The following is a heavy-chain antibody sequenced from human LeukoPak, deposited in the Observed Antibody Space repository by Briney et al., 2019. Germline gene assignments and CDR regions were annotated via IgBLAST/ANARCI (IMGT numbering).Heavy chain of an antibody. J-gene: IGHJ4*02. CDR1: GFNFRRYV. D-gene: IGHD3-22*01. Sequence: GGSLRLSCAASGFNFRRYVMSWVRQAPGKGLEWVSGISGSGVSTYYADSVKGRFTISSDNSKNTLYLQMNSLRAEDTAVYYRAKDGPRHSYESGGYPFDYWGQGTLVTVSS. CDR3: AKDGPRHSYESGGYPFDY. CDR2: ISGSGVST. V-gene: IGHV3-23*01.